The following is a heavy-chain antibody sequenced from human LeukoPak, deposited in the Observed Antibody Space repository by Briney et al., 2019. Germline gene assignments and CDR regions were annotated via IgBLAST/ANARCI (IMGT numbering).Heavy chain of an antibody. CDR2: INPSGGST. D-gene: IGHD1-26*01. Sequence: ASVKVSCKASGYTFTSYYMHWVRQAPGQGLEWMGIINPSGGSTSYAQKFQGRVTMTRDTSTSTVYMELSSLRSEDTAVYYCARDFGASGRSYAEYFQHWGQGTLVTVSS. V-gene: IGHV1-46*03. CDR1: GYTFTSYY. J-gene: IGHJ1*01. CDR3: ARDFGASGRSYAEYFQH.